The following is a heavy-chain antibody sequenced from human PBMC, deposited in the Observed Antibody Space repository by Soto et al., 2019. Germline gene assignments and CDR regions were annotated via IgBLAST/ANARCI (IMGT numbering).Heavy chain of an antibody. Sequence: QVQLQESGPGLVKPSQTLSLTCTVSGGSISSGGYYWNWIRQHPGKGLEWIGYIYYIGSTYYNPSLKSRVNTSLDTSKHQFSLKLSSVTAADTALYYCARSVFPWGQGTLVTVSS. CDR2: IYYIGST. J-gene: IGHJ5*02. V-gene: IGHV4-31*03. CDR1: GGSISSGGYY. CDR3: ARSVFP.